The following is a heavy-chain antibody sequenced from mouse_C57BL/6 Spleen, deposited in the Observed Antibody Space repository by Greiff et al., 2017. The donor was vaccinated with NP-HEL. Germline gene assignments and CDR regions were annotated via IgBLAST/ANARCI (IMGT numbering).Heavy chain of an antibody. J-gene: IGHJ2*01. CDR1: GYAFSSSW. CDR2: IYPGDGDT. V-gene: IGHV1-82*01. Sequence: VKLMESGPELVKPGASVKISCKASGYAFSSSWMNWVKQRPGKGLEWIGRIYPGDGDTNYNGKFKGKATLTADKSSSTAYMQLSSLTSEDSAVYFCASGYYVGYWGQGTTLTVSS. CDR3: ASGYYVGY.